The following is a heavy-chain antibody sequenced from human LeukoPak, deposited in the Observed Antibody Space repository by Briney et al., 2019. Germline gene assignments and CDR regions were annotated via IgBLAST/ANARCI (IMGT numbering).Heavy chain of an antibody. CDR2: ISYDGSNK. CDR3: ARVLDDYGDAHFDY. CDR1: GFTFSSYA. V-gene: IGHV3-30-3*01. Sequence: GGSLRLSCAASGFTFSSYAMHWVRQAPGKGLEWVAVISYDGSNKYYADSMKGRFTISRDNSKNTLYLQMNSLRAEDTAVYYCARVLDDYGDAHFDYWGQGTLVTVSS. J-gene: IGHJ4*02. D-gene: IGHD4-17*01.